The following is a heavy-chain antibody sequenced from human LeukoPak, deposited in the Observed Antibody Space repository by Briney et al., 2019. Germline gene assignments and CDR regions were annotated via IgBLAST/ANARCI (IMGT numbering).Heavy chain of an antibody. Sequence: ASVKVSCKASGYTFTSYDINWVRQATGQGLEWMGWINPNSGNTGYAQKFQGRVTMTRNTSISTAYMELSSLRSEDTAVYYCARTESYGDYLYYYYGMDVWGQGTTVTVSS. D-gene: IGHD4-17*01. V-gene: IGHV1-8*02. CDR1: GYTFTSYD. J-gene: IGHJ6*02. CDR2: INPNSGNT. CDR3: ARTESYGDYLYYYYGMDV.